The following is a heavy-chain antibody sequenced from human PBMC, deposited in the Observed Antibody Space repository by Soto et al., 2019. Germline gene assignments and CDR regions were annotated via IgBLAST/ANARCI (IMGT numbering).Heavy chain of an antibody. CDR1: GCTFARCA. CDR2: INAGNGKT. D-gene: IGHD2-15*01. J-gene: IGHJ5*02. V-gene: IGHV1-3*05. CDR3: ARGWKDTHSGYGPDWFDP. Sequence: QVQLVQSGAEEKKPGASVRVSCKASGCTFARCAMHWVRQAPGQRLEWMGWINAGNGKTQYSQKFQGRVTITRATTASTAYTGLSSLRSEDTDEYYGARGWKDTHSGYGPDWFDPGGQGTVFTVSS.